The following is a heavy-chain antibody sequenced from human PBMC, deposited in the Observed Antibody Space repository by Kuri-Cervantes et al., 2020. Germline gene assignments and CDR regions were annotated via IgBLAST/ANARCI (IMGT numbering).Heavy chain of an antibody. V-gene: IGHV1-18*01. J-gene: IGHJ5*02. CDR1: GGTFSSYA. CDR2: ISAYNGDT. Sequence: ASVKVSCKASGGTFSSYAISWVRQAPGQGLEWMGWISAYNGDTNYAQKLQGRVTMTTDTSTSTAYMELRSLRSDDTAVYYYARDCHPRATIFGVVMGYNWFDPWGQGTLVTVSS. D-gene: IGHD3-3*01. CDR3: ARDCHPRATIFGVVMGYNWFDP.